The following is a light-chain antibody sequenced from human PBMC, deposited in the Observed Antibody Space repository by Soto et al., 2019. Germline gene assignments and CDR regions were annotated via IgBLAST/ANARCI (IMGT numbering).Light chain of an antibody. CDR3: QQYGSSPKT. CDR1: QSVSNNW. CDR2: GAS. V-gene: IGKV3-20*01. J-gene: IGKJ1*01. Sequence: EIVLTQSPGTLSLSPGERATLSCRASQSVSNNWLAWYQQRPGQAPRLLIFGASTRATGIPDRLSGSGSGTDFTLTISRLEPEDFAVYYCQQYGSSPKTFGQGTKVDIK.